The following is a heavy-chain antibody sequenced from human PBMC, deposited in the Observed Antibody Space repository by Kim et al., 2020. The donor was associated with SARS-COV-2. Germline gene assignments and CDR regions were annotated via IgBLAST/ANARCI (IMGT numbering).Heavy chain of an antibody. CDR3: ARVSDSLQYYYYNMDV. V-gene: IGHV1-69*13. Sequence: SVKVSCKASGGTFNTYCISWVRQAPGQGLEWMGGIIPIFGTVNYAQKFQGRVTITADESTSTAYMELSSLRSEDTAIYYCARVSDSLQYYYYNMDVWGQGTAVTVSS. D-gene: IGHD2-21*02. CDR2: IIPIFGTV. CDR1: GGTFNTYC. J-gene: IGHJ6*02.